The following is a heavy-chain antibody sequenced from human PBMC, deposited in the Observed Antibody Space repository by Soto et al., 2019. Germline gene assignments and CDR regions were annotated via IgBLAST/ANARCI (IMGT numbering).Heavy chain of an antibody. CDR1: GGTFTSYG. J-gene: IGHJ3*02. V-gene: IGHV1-69*13. CDR3: ARGRNYYNSSSYYDAADM. Sequence: SVKVSCKASGGTFTSYGNSWVRQAPGQGLEWMGGIIPIFGTGSYAQKFQGRVTITADESTSTVYMDLSSLRSEDTAVYYCARGRNYYNSSSYYDAADMWGQGTMVTVSS. D-gene: IGHD3-22*01. CDR2: IIPIFGTG.